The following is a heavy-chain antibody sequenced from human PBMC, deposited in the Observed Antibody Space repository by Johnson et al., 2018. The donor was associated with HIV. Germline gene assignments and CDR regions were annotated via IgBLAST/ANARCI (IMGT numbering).Heavy chain of an antibody. J-gene: IGHJ3*02. CDR2: ISSSGGGT. D-gene: IGHD3-16*01. V-gene: IGHV3-23*04. CDR1: GFTFSNYA. Sequence: VQLVESGGGLVQAGGSLRLSCAASGFTFSNYAMTWVRQVPGKGLEWVSAISSSGGGTYYADSVEGRFTISRDNSKNILYLQMNIVRAEDTALYYCVGGWDAFDIWGQGTMVTVSS. CDR3: VGGWDAFDI.